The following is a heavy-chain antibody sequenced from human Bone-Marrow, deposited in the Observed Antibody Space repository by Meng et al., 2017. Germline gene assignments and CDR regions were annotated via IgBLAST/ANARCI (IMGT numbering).Heavy chain of an antibody. CDR1: GASITSGTYY. Sequence: SETLSLTCTVSGASITSGTYYWNWIRQPAGRGLEWIGRIYTRGSTNYNPSLKSRVSVSVDTSKNQFSLKLTSVTAADTAVYYCARSFWWEQPGGYYFDYWGQGVLVTVSS. CDR2: IYTRGST. CDR3: ARSFWWEQPGGYYFDY. J-gene: IGHJ4*02. D-gene: IGHD1-26*01. V-gene: IGHV4-61*02.